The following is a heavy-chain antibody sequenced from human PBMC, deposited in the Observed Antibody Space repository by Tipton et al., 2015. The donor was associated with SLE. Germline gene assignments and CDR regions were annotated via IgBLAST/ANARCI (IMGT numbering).Heavy chain of an antibody. V-gene: IGHV4-61*09. CDR3: AKTSSRYPYFDY. Sequence: TLSLTCTVSGGTISSVGDFWSWIRQPAGKELEWIGHVYGSGRTNYNPSLKSRVAISVDTTKNQFSLKLSSVTAADTAVYYCAKTSSRYPYFDYWGQGTLVTVSS. D-gene: IGHD6-13*01. CDR2: VYGSGRT. CDR1: GGTISSVGDF. J-gene: IGHJ4*02.